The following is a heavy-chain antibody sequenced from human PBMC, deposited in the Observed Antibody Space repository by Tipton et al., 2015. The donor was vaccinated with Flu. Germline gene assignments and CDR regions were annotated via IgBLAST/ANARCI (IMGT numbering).Heavy chain of an antibody. D-gene: IGHD3-10*01. Sequence: LRLSCTVSGDSIVTTSYYWCWIRQAPGKGLEWIANIYHSGSTYYNPSLKSRVTISADTSNNQFSLRLSSVTAEDTAVYYCARVEWLMIRGVFDIWGQGTMVTISS. V-gene: IGHV4-39*07. CDR3: ARVEWLMIRGVFDI. CDR1: GDSIVTTSYY. J-gene: IGHJ3*02. CDR2: IYHSGST.